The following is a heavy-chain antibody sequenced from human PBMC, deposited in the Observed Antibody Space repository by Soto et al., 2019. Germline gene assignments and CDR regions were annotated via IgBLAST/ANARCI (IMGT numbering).Heavy chain of an antibody. CDR3: ARSLGESIDC. J-gene: IGHJ4*02. CDR2: IYSGGNT. V-gene: IGHV3-53*01. Sequence: PGGSLRLSCATSGFTVSRKYMSWVRQAPGKGLEWVSVIYSGGNTYYADSVKGRFTISRDNSKNTLYLQMNSLRAEDTAVYYCARSLGESIDCWGQGTLVTVSS. CDR1: GFTVSRKY. D-gene: IGHD1-26*01.